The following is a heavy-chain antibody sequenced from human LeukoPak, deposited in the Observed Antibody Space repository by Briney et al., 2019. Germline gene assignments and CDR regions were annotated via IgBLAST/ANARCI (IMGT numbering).Heavy chain of an antibody. CDR3: AGGGLLIGFDP. CDR1: GGSISSYY. D-gene: IGHD1-26*01. J-gene: IGHJ5*02. CDR2: IYYSGST. Sequence: SETLSLTCTVSGGSISSYYWSWIRQPPGKGLEWIGYIYYSGSTNYNPSLKSRVTISVDTSKNQFSLKLSSVTAADTAVYYCAGGGLLIGFDPWGQGTLVTVSS. V-gene: IGHV4-59*01.